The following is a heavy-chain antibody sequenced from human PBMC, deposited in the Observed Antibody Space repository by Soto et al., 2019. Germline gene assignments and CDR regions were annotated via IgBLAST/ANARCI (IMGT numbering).Heavy chain of an antibody. CDR2: LSGSGEGT. CDR3: TRSSGYD. CDR1: GFTFSSYA. Sequence: EVQLLESGGGLVQPGGSLRLSCVASGFTFSSYAMGWVRQAPGKGLEYMSSLSGSGEGTYYADSAEGRFTISRDNSKNTLYLQMNSLRAEDTAVYYCTRSSGYDWGQGTLVSVSS. D-gene: IGHD5-12*01. J-gene: IGHJ4*02. V-gene: IGHV3-23*01.